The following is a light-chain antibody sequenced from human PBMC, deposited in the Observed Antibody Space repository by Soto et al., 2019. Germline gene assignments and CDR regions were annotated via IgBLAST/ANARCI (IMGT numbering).Light chain of an antibody. Sequence: QSVLTQPPSVSAAPGQTVTISCSGSSSNIGNNYVSWYQHLPGAAPKLLIYETNRRPAGIPDRFSGSKSGTSATLGIIGLQTADEADYYCETWDTSLSAGRVFGPGTKLTVL. V-gene: IGLV1-51*02. CDR2: ETN. J-gene: IGLJ1*01. CDR3: ETWDTSLSAGRV. CDR1: SSNIGNNY.